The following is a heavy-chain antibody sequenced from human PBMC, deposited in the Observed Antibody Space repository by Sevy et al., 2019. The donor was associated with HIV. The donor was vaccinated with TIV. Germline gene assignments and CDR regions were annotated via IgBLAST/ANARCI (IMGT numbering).Heavy chain of an antibody. D-gene: IGHD6-25*01. CDR2: INHRGST. CDR3: ARGAVCAAHV. CDR1: GGLLVAPT. J-gene: IGHJ6*02. V-gene: IGHV4-34*01. Sequence: SETLSLTCDVFGGLLVAPTTSASPPGKGLEWSGKINHRGSTNYNPSLKGRVTISVDTSKDRFSLRLTSVTASDKGVHLCARGAVCAAHVWGQGTTVTVSS.